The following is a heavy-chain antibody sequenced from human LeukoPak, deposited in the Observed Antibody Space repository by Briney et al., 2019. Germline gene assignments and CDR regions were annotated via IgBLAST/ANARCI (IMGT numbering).Heavy chain of an antibody. D-gene: IGHD5-24*01. V-gene: IGHV3-30*04. CDR2: ISYDGSTK. Sequence: LRLSCAASGFTFSDYAMHWVRQAPGKGLEWVALISYDGSTKYYADSVRGRFTISRDNSKNTRYLQMNSLRAEDTAVYYCSRDSARRDGYNFDYWGQGTLVTVSS. CDR1: GFTFSDYA. J-gene: IGHJ4*02. CDR3: SRDSARRDGYNFDY.